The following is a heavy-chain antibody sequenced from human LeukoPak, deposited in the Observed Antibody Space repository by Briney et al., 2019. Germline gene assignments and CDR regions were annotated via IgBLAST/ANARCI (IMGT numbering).Heavy chain of an antibody. CDR2: ISAYNGNT. Sequence: ASVKVSCKASGYTFTSYGISWVRQAPGQGLEWMGWISAYNGNTNCAQKLQGRVTMTTDTSTSTAYMELRSLRSDDTAVYYCARSYGSGSPPWFDPWGQGTLVTVSS. D-gene: IGHD3-10*01. V-gene: IGHV1-18*04. CDR1: GYTFTSYG. CDR3: ARSYGSGSPPWFDP. J-gene: IGHJ5*02.